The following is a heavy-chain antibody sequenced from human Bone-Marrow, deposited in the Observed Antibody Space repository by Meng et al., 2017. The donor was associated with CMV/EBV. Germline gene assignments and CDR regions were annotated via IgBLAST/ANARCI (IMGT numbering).Heavy chain of an antibody. V-gene: IGHV4-61*01. J-gene: IGHJ3*02. CDR2: FSDSGST. CDR3: ARDGGSGLGLVFDI. D-gene: IGHD1-26*01. CDR1: GGSVGSNTYY. Sequence: SETLSLTCTVSGGSVGSNTYYWTWIRQSPGKGLEWIGYFSDSGSTNYNPTLKHRVTILVDMSKKQFSLEMTSVTAADTAMYYCARDGGSGLGLVFDIWGQGRRVTVSS.